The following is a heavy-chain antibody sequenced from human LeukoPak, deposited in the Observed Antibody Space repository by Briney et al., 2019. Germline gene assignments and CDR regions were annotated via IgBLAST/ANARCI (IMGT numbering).Heavy chain of an antibody. J-gene: IGHJ4*02. CDR2: FNPENGNT. CDR3: ARGHSSSWDQFDY. CDR1: GYSFVGYG. D-gene: IGHD6-13*01. V-gene: IGHV1-18*01. Sequence: ASVKVCCKASGYSFVGYGITWVRQAPGQGLEWMGWFNPENGNTNYAQKVQGRVTMTADTSTSTSYMELRSLRSDDTAVYYCARGHSSSWDQFDYWGQGTLVTVSS.